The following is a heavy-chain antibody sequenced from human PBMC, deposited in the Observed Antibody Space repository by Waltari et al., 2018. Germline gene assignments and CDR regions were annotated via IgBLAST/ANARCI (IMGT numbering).Heavy chain of an antibody. V-gene: IGHV3-21*01. Sequence: EVLLVESGGGLVKPGGSLRLSCAASGFTFRSYSMNWVRQAPGTGLEWDASIRSSSSYRYYADSGKGRITSSGDNVNNSLYLQMNSLGAEDTAVYYCARSLTFGGVDAFEIWGQGTMVTISS. CDR2: IRSSSSYR. D-gene: IGHD3-16*01. CDR3: ARSLTFGGVDAFEI. J-gene: IGHJ3*02. CDR1: GFTFRSYS.